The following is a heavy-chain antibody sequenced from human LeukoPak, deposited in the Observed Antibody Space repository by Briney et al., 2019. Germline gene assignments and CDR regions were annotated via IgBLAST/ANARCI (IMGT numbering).Heavy chain of an antibody. Sequence: PGGSLRLSCTASGFTFGDYAMSLVRQAPGKGLEGVGFIRSKAYGGTTEYAASVKGRFTISRDDSKRIAYLQMNSLKTEDTAVYYCTRGNGCSGSPDAFDIWGQGTMVTVSS. V-gene: IGHV3-49*04. CDR3: TRGNGCSGSPDAFDI. CDR2: IRSKAYGGTT. D-gene: IGHD3-10*02. J-gene: IGHJ3*02. CDR1: GFTFGDYA.